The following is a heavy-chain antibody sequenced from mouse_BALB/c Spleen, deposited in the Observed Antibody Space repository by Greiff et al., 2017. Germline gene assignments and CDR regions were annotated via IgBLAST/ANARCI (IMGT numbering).Heavy chain of an antibody. CDR3: ARWEIYDGYYHAY. CDR2: IYPGDGDT. Sequence: QVQLQQSGAELARPGASVKLSCKASGYTFTSYWMQWVKQRPGQGLEWIGAIYPGDGDTRYTQKFKGKATLTADKSSSTAYMQLSSLASEDSAVYYCARWEIYDGYYHAYWGQGTLVTVSA. CDR1: GYTFTSYW. V-gene: IGHV1-87*01. J-gene: IGHJ3*01. D-gene: IGHD2-3*01.